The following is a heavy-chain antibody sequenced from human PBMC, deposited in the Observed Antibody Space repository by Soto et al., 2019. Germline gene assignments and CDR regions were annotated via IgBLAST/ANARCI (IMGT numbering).Heavy chain of an antibody. D-gene: IGHD3-3*01. CDR2: TYYRSEWYN. Sequence: PSQTLSLTCAISGDSVSSNSAAWNWIRQSPSRGLEWLGRTYYRSEWYNDYAVSVKSRITFNPDTSKNQFSLQLSSVTPEDTAVYFCARAYDDWSYPFDYWGQGTQVTVSS. J-gene: IGHJ4*02. CDR1: GDSVSSNSAA. V-gene: IGHV6-1*01. CDR3: ARAYDDWSYPFDY.